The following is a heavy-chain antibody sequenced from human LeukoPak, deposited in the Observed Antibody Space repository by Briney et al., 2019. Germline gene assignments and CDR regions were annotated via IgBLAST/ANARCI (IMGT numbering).Heavy chain of an antibody. Sequence: GGSLRLSCAASGFTFSDYYMSWIRQAPGKGLEWVSYISSSGSTIYYADSVKGRFTISRDNAKNSLYLQMNSLRAEDTAVYYCARDFRADYYGSGSRTSKNTNYYYYYYMDVWGKGTTVTVSS. CDR1: GFTFSDYY. V-gene: IGHV3-11*01. CDR2: ISSSGSTI. D-gene: IGHD3-10*01. J-gene: IGHJ6*03. CDR3: ARDFRADYYGSGSRTSKNTNYYYYYYMDV.